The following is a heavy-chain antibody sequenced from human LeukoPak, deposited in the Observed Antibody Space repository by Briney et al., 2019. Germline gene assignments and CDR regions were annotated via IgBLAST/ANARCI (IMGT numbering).Heavy chain of an antibody. Sequence: ASVKVSCKASGYTFTSYDINWVRQATGQGLEWMGWMNPNSGNTGYAQKFQGRVTITADKSTSTAYMELSSLRSEDTAVYYCARDPALDYYDSSGYYHTPSIDYWGQGTLVTVSS. D-gene: IGHD3-22*01. CDR2: MNPNSGNT. CDR1: GYTFTSYD. V-gene: IGHV1-8*01. CDR3: ARDPALDYYDSSGYYHTPSIDY. J-gene: IGHJ4*02.